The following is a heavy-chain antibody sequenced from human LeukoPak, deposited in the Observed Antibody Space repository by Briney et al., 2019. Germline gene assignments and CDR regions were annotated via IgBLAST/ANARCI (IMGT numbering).Heavy chain of an antibody. CDR2: IYYSGST. J-gene: IGHJ4*02. D-gene: IGHD3-22*01. CDR3: ARERDHYDSSGYLSPGNFDY. Sequence: PSETLSLTCTVSGGSISSSSYYWGWIRQPPGKGLEWIGSIYYSGSTYYNPSLKSRVTISVDTSKNQFSLKLSSVTAADTAVYYCARERDHYDSSGYLSPGNFDYWGQGTLVTVSS. CDR1: GGSISSSSYY. V-gene: IGHV4-39*02.